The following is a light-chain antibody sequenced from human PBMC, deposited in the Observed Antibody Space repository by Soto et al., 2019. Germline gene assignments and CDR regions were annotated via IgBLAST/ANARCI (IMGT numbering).Light chain of an antibody. J-gene: IGKJ4*01. CDR1: QSVGSY. V-gene: IGKV3-11*01. CDR3: QQRSDWPST. Sequence: EIVLTQSPATLSLSPGDRATLSCRASQSVGSYLGWYQQRPGQAPRLLIYDASNRATGIPARFSGSGSGTEFTLTISSLEPGDFVVYYCQQRSDWPSTFGGGTKVEIK. CDR2: DAS.